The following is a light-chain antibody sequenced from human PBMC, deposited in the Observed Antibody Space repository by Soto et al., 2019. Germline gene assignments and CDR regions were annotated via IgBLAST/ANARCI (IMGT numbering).Light chain of an antibody. Sequence: EMVVRQSRATLYVSTGERATLFCTTSKIVSNYLAWYQQKPGKAPRLLIYDTSSRATGIPDRFSGGGSGTDFTLTISRLEPEDFAVYYCQQFSSYPLTFGGGTKVDIK. CDR1: KIVSNY. CDR3: QQFSSYPLT. V-gene: IGKV3-20*01. J-gene: IGKJ4*01. CDR2: DTS.